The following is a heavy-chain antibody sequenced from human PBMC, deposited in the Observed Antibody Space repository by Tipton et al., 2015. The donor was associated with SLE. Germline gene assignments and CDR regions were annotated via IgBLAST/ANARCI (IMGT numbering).Heavy chain of an antibody. CDR3: ASQMYSSGWYFDY. Sequence: TLSLTCTVSGGSISSSSYYWGWIRQPPGKGLEWIGNIYYSGSTCYNPSLKSRVTISVDTSLNQFSLRLTSVTAADTAVYYCASQMYSSGWYFDYWGQGTLVTVSS. CDR2: IYYSGST. V-gene: IGHV4-39*07. J-gene: IGHJ4*02. CDR1: GGSISSSSYY. D-gene: IGHD6-19*01.